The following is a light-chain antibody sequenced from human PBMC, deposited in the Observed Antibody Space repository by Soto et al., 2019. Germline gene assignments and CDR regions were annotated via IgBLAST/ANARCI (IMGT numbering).Light chain of an antibody. CDR1: QSISSW. J-gene: IGKJ1*01. Sequence: DIQMTQSPSTLSASVGDRVTITCRATQSISSWLAWYQQKPGKAPKLLIYKASSLESGVPSRFSGSGSGTEFTVTISSLQPDGFATYYCQHYKSYWTFGQGTKVEIK. V-gene: IGKV1-5*03. CDR2: KAS. CDR3: QHYKSYWT.